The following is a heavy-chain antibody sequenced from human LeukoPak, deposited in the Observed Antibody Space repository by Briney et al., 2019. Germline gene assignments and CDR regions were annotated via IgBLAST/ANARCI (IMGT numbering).Heavy chain of an antibody. CDR1: GYTFTSYD. Sequence: ASVKVSCKASGYTFTSYDINWVRQATGQGLEWMGWMNPNSGNTGYAQKFQGRVTMTRNTSISTAYMELSSLRSEDTAVYYCARGRNLWNQLLSLNWFDPWGQGTLVTVSS. CDR3: ARGRNLWNQLLSLNWFDP. V-gene: IGHV1-8*01. CDR2: MNPNSGNT. J-gene: IGHJ5*02. D-gene: IGHD2-2*01.